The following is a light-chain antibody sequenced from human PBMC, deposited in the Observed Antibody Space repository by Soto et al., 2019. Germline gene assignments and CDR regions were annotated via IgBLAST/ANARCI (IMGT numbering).Light chain of an antibody. Sequence: DIQITQSPSTLSGSVGDRVTITCRASQSISSWLAWYQQKTGKAPKLLIYKESTLKSGVPSRFSGSGSGTEFTLTIRSLQTDEFATYDCQNYNSYSEAVGQGTKGELK. J-gene: IGKJ1*01. CDR3: QNYNSYSEA. CDR2: KES. V-gene: IGKV1-5*03. CDR1: QSISSW.